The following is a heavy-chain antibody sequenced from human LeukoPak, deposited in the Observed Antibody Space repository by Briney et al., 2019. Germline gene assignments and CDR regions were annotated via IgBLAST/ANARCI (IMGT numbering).Heavy chain of an antibody. J-gene: IGHJ1*01. V-gene: IGHV5-51*01. CDR1: GYTFATYW. Sequence: GESLKISCKGSGYTFATYWIAWVRQMPGEGLEWMGIIYPGDSETRYSPSFQGQVTISADKSISTAYLQWSSLKASDTAMYFCATYAGSYSKYFQHWGQGTLVTVSS. CDR2: IYPGDSET. D-gene: IGHD3-10*01. CDR3: ATYAGSYSKYFQH.